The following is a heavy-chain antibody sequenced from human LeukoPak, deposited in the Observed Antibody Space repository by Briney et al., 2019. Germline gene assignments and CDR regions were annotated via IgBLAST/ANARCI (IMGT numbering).Heavy chain of an antibody. Sequence: GGSLKLSCAASGFTFSDSAMHWVRRASGKGLEWVGHIRTKANSYATTYAASVKGRFTISRDDAKNTAYLQMISLKAEDTAVYYCMGYYGSGTYYSGDYYYGMDVWGQGTTVTVSS. V-gene: IGHV3-73*01. CDR2: IRTKANSYAT. D-gene: IGHD3-10*01. CDR3: MGYYGSGTYYSGDYYYGMDV. J-gene: IGHJ6*02. CDR1: GFTFSDSA.